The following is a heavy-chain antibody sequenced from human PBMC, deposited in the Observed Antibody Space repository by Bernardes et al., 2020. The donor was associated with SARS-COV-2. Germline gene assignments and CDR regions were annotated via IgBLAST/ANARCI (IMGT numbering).Heavy chain of an antibody. Sequence: GGSLRLSCAASGFSFSSPAMSWVRQAPGQGLEWVSAISGSGSSTYYADSVKGRFTIYRDNSRNTLYLQMNSLSAEDTAVYFCAKTPAPNSWNYYYYGMVVWGQGTPVTVSS. V-gene: IGHV3-23*01. CDR2: ISGSGSST. D-gene: IGHD1-26*01. J-gene: IGHJ6*02. CDR3: AKTPAPNSWNYYYYGMVV. CDR1: GFSFSSPA.